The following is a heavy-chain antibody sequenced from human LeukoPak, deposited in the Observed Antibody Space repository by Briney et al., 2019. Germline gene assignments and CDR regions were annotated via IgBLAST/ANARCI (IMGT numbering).Heavy chain of an antibody. CDR3: ARGKSGVVVPENWFDP. CDR1: GYTFTSYY. V-gene: IGHV1-46*03. J-gene: IGHJ5*02. D-gene: IGHD2-2*01. Sequence: ASVKVSCKASGYTFTSYYMHWVRQAPGQGLEWMGIINPSGGSTSYAQKFQGRVTMTRDTSTSTVYMELNSLRSEDTAVYHCARGKSGVVVPENWFDPWGQRTLVTVSS. CDR2: INPSGGST.